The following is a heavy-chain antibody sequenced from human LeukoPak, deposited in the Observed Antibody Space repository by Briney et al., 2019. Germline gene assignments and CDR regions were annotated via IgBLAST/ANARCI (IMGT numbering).Heavy chain of an antibody. J-gene: IGHJ5*02. CDR1: GFTFGTYA. V-gene: IGHV3-23*01. Sequence: GGSLRLSCAASGFTFGTYAMSWVRQAPGKGLEWISAISGSGGSTYYADSVKGRFTISRDNSKNTLYLQMNSLRAEDTAVYYCAKIPYSSGWVQNWFDPWGQGTLVTVSS. CDR2: ISGSGGST. D-gene: IGHD6-19*01. CDR3: AKIPYSSGWVQNWFDP.